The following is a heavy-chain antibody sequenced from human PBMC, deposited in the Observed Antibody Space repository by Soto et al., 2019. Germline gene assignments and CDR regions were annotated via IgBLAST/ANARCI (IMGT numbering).Heavy chain of an antibody. D-gene: IGHD3-16*01. Sequence: QVQLQQWGAGLLKPSETLSLTCAVYGGSFSGYYWSWIRQPPGKGLEWIGEINHSGSTNYNPSLKSRVTISVDTSKNQFSLKLSSVTAADTAVYYCARRPGGGWRQSRGYFDYWGQGTLVTVSS. CDR2: INHSGST. CDR1: GGSFSGYY. V-gene: IGHV4-34*01. CDR3: ARRPGGGWRQSRGYFDY. J-gene: IGHJ4*02.